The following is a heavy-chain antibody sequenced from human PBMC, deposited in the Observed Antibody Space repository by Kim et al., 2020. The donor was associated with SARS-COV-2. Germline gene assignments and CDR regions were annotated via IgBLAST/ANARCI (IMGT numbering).Heavy chain of an antibody. CDR3: ARDRSSRIYDIAD. CDR1: GFTFSSYG. CDR2: METRSGSVT. Sequence: GGSLRLSCTASGFTFSSYGMNWVRQAPGKGLEWISYMETRSGSVTHYADSVNGRFTISRDNAKNSLYLQMHSLRAEDTAVDHCARDRSSRIYDIADCGQG. J-gene: IGHJ6*02. V-gene: IGHV3-48*01. D-gene: IGHD6-13*01.